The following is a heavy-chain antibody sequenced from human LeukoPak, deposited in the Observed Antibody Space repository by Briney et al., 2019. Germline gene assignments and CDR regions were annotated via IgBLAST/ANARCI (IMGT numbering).Heavy chain of an antibody. V-gene: IGHV4-31*03. CDR1: GGSISSGGYY. D-gene: IGHD1-26*01. CDR2: IYYSGST. Sequence: SQTLSLTCTVSGGSISSGGYYWSWIRQHPGKGLEWIGYIYYSGSTYYNPSLKSRVTISVDTSKNQFSLKLSSVTAADTAVYYCATRVSGSYYAWFDPWGQGTLVTVSS. CDR3: ATRVSGSYYAWFDP. J-gene: IGHJ5*02.